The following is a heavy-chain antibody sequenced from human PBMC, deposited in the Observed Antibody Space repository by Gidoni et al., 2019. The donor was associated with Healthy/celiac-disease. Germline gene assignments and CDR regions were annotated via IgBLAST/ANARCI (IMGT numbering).Heavy chain of an antibody. J-gene: IGHJ6*03. D-gene: IGHD6-13*01. Sequence: QVQLQESGPGLVKPSETLSLTCTVSGGSISSYYWSWIRQPPGKGLEWIGYIYYSGSTNYNPSLKSRVTISVDTSKNQFSLKLSSVTAADTAVYYCARVATFSSSWLNYYYYYMDVWGKGTTVTVSS. V-gene: IGHV4-59*01. CDR3: ARVATFSSSWLNYYYYYMDV. CDR1: GGSISSYY. CDR2: IYYSGST.